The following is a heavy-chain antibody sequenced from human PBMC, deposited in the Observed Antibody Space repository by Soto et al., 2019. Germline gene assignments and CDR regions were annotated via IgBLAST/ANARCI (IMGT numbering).Heavy chain of an antibody. V-gene: IGHV3-23*01. CDR2: ISDSGDST. CDR3: AALGWLQFEDY. CDR1: GFTFSAYG. Sequence: EVQLLESGGGLVQPGGSLRLSCAASGFTFSAYGMSWVRQAPGKGLEWVSGISDSGDSTSYADSVKGRFTISRDNSKNTLSLQMNSLRAEDTAVYYCAALGWLQFEDYWGQGTLVTVSS. D-gene: IGHD5-12*01. J-gene: IGHJ4*02.